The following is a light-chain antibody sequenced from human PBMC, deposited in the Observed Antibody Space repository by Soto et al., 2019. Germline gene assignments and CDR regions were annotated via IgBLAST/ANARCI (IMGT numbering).Light chain of an antibody. CDR2: KAS. J-gene: IGKJ1*01. Sequence: DIQMTQSPSTLSASVGDRVTIVCRASQSVNGRLAWYQQKPGKAPKLLMYKASTLESGVPSRFSGRGSGTEFTLTISSLQPDDFAPYYCQQYESFWTFGQGTKV. V-gene: IGKV1-5*03. CDR1: QSVNGR. CDR3: QQYESFWT.